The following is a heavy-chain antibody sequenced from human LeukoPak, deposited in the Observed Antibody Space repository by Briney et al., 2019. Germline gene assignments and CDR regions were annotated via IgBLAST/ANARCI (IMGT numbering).Heavy chain of an antibody. D-gene: IGHD6-19*01. CDR2: ISSSSSTI. Sequence: PGGSLRLSCAASGFTFSSDAMSWVRQAPGKGLEWVSYISSSSSTIYYADSVKGRFTISRDNSKNTLYLQMNSLRAEDTAVYYCARGVLDSSGRHNWFDPWGQGTLVTVSS. CDR1: GFTFSSDA. CDR3: ARGVLDSSGRHNWFDP. V-gene: IGHV3-48*01. J-gene: IGHJ5*02.